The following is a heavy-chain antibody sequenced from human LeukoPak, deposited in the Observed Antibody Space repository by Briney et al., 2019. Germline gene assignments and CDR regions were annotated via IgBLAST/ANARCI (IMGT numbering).Heavy chain of an antibody. V-gene: IGHV3-33*08. J-gene: IGHJ3*01. CDR2: ILPDGSDK. CDR1: GFTFSSYA. Sequence: GGSLSLSCAASGFTFSSYAMHWVRQAPGKGREWVAVILPDGSDKYYADSVTGRFTISRDNSKNPLYLQMNNLRADDTAVYYCARNARDSVFDLWGQGTMVTVSS. CDR3: ARNARDSVFDL.